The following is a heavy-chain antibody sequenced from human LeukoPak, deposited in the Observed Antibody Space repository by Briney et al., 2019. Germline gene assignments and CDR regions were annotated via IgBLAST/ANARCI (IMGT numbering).Heavy chain of an antibody. CDR3: ARESPTYYYDSSGYYPGV. CDR1: GYTFTSYY. V-gene: IGHV1-46*01. D-gene: IGHD3-22*01. J-gene: IGHJ4*02. Sequence: ASVKVSCKASGYTFTSYYMHCVRQAPGQGLEWRGIINPSGGSTSYAQKFQGRVTMTRDMSTSTVYMELSSLRSEDTAVYYCARESPTYYYDSSGYYPGVWGQGTLVTVSS. CDR2: INPSGGST.